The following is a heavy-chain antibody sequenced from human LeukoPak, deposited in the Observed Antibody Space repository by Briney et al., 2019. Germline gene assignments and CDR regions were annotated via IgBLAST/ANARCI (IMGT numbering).Heavy chain of an antibody. D-gene: IGHD3-3*01. Sequence: SQTLSLACTVSGGSISSGGYYWSWIRQPAGKGLEWIGRIYTSGSTNYNPSLKSRVTMSVDTSKNQFSLKLSSVTAADTAVYYCARDHGYDFWSGYLDYWGQGTLVTVSS. CDR3: ARDHGYDFWSGYLDY. V-gene: IGHV4-61*02. CDR1: GGSISSGGYY. CDR2: IYTSGST. J-gene: IGHJ4*02.